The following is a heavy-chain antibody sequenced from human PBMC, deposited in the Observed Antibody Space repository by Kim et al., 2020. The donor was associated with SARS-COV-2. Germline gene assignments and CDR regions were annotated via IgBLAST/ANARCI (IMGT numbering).Heavy chain of an antibody. V-gene: IGHV1-18*01. CDR3: ARDGYFDL. CDR2: NNGNT. J-gene: IGHJ2*01. Sequence: NNGNTHYAQGLQGRVTMTTDTSTSTAYMELRSLRSDETAIYYCARDGYFDLWGRVTLVTVSS.